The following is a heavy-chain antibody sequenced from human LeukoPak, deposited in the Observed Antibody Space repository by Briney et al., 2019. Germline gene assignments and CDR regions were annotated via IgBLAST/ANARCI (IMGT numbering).Heavy chain of an antibody. CDR3: ARGQNYYDSSGLFDY. D-gene: IGHD3-22*01. CDR2: IYYSGST. J-gene: IGHJ4*02. Sequence: PSETLSLTCTVSGGSISSSSYYWGWIRQPPGKGLEWIGSIYYSGSTYYNPSLKSRVTISVDTSKNQFSLKLSSVTAADTAVYYCARGQNYYDSSGLFDYWGQGTLVTVSS. V-gene: IGHV4-39*07. CDR1: GGSISSSSYY.